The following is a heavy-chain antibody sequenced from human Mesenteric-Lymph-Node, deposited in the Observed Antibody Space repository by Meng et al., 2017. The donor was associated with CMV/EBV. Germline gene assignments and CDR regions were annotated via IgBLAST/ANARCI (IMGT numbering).Heavy chain of an antibody. CDR3: ARPTNYPIG. CDR2: INGDGTTT. J-gene: IGHJ4*02. D-gene: IGHD2-8*01. Sequence: GESLKISCAASGFTFSDYGMHWVRQAAGKGLVWVARINGDGTTTTYADSVKGRFTISRDNAKKTLSLQMNSLRAEDTAVYSCARPTNYPIGGGQG. CDR1: GFTFSDYG. V-gene: IGHV3-74*03.